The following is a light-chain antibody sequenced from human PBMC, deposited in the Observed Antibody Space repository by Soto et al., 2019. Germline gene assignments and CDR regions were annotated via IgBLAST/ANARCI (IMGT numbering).Light chain of an antibody. Sequence: QPALTQPASVSGTPGQSITISCTGSNRDVGIYDFVSWYQHHPGRAPKLIVSEVSHRPSGVSNRFSGSKSGNTASLTISGLQSEDEADYYCISYTSDDVRYVFGTGTKVTVL. J-gene: IGLJ1*01. V-gene: IGLV2-14*01. CDR3: ISYTSDDVRYV. CDR1: NRDVGIYDF. CDR2: EVS.